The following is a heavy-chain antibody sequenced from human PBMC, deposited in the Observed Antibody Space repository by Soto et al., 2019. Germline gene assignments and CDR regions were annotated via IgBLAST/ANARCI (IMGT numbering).Heavy chain of an antibody. J-gene: IGHJ6*02. V-gene: IGHV1-2*02. CDR3: ARGPLVLRFLEWLPLVYGMDV. D-gene: IGHD3-3*01. CDR2: INPNSGGT. CDR1: GYTFTSYY. Sequence: ASVKVSCKASGYTFTSYYMHWVRQAPGQGLEWMGIINPNSGGTNYAQKFQGRVTMTRDTSISTAYMELSRLRSDDTAVYYCARGPLVLRFLEWLPLVYGMDVWGQGTTVTVSS.